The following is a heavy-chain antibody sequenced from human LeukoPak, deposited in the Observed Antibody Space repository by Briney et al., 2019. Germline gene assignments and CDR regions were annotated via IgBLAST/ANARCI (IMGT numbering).Heavy chain of an antibody. CDR1: GFTFSSYW. Sequence: GGSLRLSCAASGFTFSSYWMSWVRQAPGKGLEWVANIKQDGSEKYYVDSVKGRFTISRDNAKNSLYLQMNSLRAEDTAVYYCAREGGGQLWSKYHFDYWVQGTLVSVSS. D-gene: IGHD5-18*01. V-gene: IGHV3-7*04. CDR3: AREGGGQLWSKYHFDY. CDR2: IKQDGSEK. J-gene: IGHJ4*02.